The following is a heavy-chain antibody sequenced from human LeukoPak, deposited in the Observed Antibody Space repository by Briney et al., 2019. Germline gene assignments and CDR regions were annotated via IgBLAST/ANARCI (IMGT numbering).Heavy chain of an antibody. Sequence: SGTLSLTCAVSGGSISSSNWWSWVRQPPGKGLEWIGEIYHSGSTNYNPSLKSRVTISVDKSKNQFSLKLSSVTAADTAVYYCVRYCSGGSCYSLYAFDIWGQGTMVTVSS. V-gene: IGHV4-4*02. D-gene: IGHD2-15*01. CDR2: IYHSGST. J-gene: IGHJ3*02. CDR3: VRYCSGGSCYSLYAFDI. CDR1: GGSISSSNW.